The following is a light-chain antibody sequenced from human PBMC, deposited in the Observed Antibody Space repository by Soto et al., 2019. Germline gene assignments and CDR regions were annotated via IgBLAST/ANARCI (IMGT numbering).Light chain of an antibody. J-gene: IGKJ2*03. V-gene: IGKV2-28*01. CDR2: LAS. CDR3: MQALQSRS. CDR1: RSLVLGNANHY. Sequence: VLTQSPLSLSVPPGEPAPIPCRASRSLVLGNANHYFDWNLRKPGQSPRLLTDLASNRASGVPDRFSGSGSGTDFTLQISRVEADDVGVYYCMQALQSRSFGQGTKLEI.